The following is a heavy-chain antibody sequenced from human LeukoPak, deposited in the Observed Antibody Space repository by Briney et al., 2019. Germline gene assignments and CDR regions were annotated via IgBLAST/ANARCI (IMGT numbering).Heavy chain of an antibody. V-gene: IGHV3-7*03. CDR2: IKQDGSEK. Sequence: GGSLRLSCAASGFTFSSYWMGWVRQAPGKGLEWVANIKQDGSEKYYVDSVKGRFTIARDNAKNSLYLQMTSQRAEDTAVYYCARGYCSGGSCYGDYWGQGTVVSVSS. CDR3: ARGYCSGGSCYGDY. D-gene: IGHD2-15*01. J-gene: IGHJ4*02. CDR1: GFTFSSYW.